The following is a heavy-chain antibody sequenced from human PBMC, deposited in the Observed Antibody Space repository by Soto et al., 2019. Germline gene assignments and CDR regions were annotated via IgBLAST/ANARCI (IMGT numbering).Heavy chain of an antibody. CDR1: GFTFSSYV. CDR2: IWYDGSNK. V-gene: IGHV3-33*01. CDR3: AAESTKDFDY. J-gene: IGHJ4*02. Sequence: QVQLVESGGGVVQPGGSLRLSCAASGFTFSSYVMHWVRQAPGKGLEWVALIWYDGSNKYYADSVKGRFTISRDNSKDKLYLQMNSLRAEDTAVCYCAAESTKDFDYWGQGTLVTVCS.